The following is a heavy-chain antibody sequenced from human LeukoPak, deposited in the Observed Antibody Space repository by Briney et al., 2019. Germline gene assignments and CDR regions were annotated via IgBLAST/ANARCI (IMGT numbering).Heavy chain of an antibody. CDR2: MNPNSGNT. CDR3: ARGRTYYYDSSGYYYIHPSVNWFDP. V-gene: IGHV1-8*01. Sequence: AAVKVSCKASGYTFTSYDINWVRQATGQGLEWMGWMNPNSGNTGYAQKFQGGVTMTRNTSISTAYMELSSLRSEDTAVYYCARGRTYYYDSSGYYYIHPSVNWFDPWGQGTLVTVSS. CDR1: GYTFTSYD. J-gene: IGHJ5*02. D-gene: IGHD3-22*01.